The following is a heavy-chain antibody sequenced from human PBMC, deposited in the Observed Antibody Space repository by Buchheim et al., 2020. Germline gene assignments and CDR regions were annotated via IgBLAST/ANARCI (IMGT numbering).Heavy chain of an antibody. V-gene: IGHV4-30-2*01. CDR2: TYHSGST. D-gene: IGHD3-16*01. CDR3: ARALNPHYDYVTSGVLDP. Sequence: QLQLQESGSGLVKPSQTLSLTCAVSGGSISSGGYSWSWIRQPPGKGLEWIGYTYHSGSTYYNPSLKSRVTISVDRSKNQFSLKLSSVTAADTAVYYCARALNPHYDYVTSGVLDPWGQGTL. CDR1: GGSISSGGYS. J-gene: IGHJ5*02.